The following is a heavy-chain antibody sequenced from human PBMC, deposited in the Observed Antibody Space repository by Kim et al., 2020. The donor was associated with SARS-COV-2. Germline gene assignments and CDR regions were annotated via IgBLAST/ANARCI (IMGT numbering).Heavy chain of an antibody. Sequence: GGSLRLSCAASGFTFSSYAMSWVRQAPGKGLEWVSAISGSGGSTYYADSVKGRFTISRDNSKNTLYLQMNSLRAEDTAVYYCANLVGIAAAGTPGAQGWNWFDPWGQGTLVTVSS. J-gene: IGHJ5*02. V-gene: IGHV3-23*01. D-gene: IGHD6-13*01. CDR3: ANLVGIAAAGTPGAQGWNWFDP. CDR2: ISGSGGST. CDR1: GFTFSSYA.